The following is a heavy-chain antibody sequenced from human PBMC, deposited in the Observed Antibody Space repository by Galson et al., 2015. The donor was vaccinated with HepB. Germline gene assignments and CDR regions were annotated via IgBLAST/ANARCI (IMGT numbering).Heavy chain of an antibody. V-gene: IGHV3-11*06. CDR3: ARDQYSGDGDYSWYFDL. CDR1: GFTFSDYY. D-gene: IGHD4-17*01. J-gene: IGHJ2*01. CDR2: ISSSSSYT. Sequence: SLRLSCAASGFTFSDYYMSRIRQAPGKGLEWVSYISSSSSYTNYADSVKGRFTISRDNAKNSLYLQMNSLRAEDTAVYYCARDQYSGDGDYSWYFDLWGRGTLVTVSS.